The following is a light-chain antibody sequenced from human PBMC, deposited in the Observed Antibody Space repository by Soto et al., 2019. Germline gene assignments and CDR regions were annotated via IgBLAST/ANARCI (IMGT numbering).Light chain of an antibody. CDR1: QSISFY. J-gene: IGKJ1*01. CDR3: QQSYSLPRT. CDR2: TAS. Sequence: DIEMTQSPSTLSASVGDIVTITCRASQSISFYLNWYQQKPGKAPKLLIYTASNVQSGVPSRISGSGSGTDFTLTTTSLQPADFENYYCQQSYSLPRTFGQGTKLDI. V-gene: IGKV1-39*01.